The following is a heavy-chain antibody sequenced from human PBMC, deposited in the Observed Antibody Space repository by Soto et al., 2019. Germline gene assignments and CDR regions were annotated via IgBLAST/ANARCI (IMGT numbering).Heavy chain of an antibody. V-gene: IGHV3-30*18. CDR1: GFIFGDYG. Sequence: QVQLVESGGGVVQPGRSLRLSCEASGFIFGDYGMHWVRQAPGKGLEWVAVMSHDGTYKYYTDSVKGRFTIARDNSKNTLFLQMNSLRTEDTATYYCAKDFSDIVAVVPADWGQGTLVTVSS. CDR3: AKDFSDIVAVVPAD. D-gene: IGHD2-15*01. CDR2: MSHDGTYK. J-gene: IGHJ4*02.